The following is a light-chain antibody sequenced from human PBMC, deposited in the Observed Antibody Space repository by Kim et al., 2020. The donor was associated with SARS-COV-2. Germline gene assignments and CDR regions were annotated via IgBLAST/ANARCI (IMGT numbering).Light chain of an antibody. Sequence: EIVLTQSPATLSLSPGETATLSCRASQSVSSYLAWYQQKPGQAPRLLIYDASNRATGIPVRFSGSGSGTDFTLTISSLEPEDFASYYCQQRSNWPRTFGQGTKVDIK. CDR1: QSVSSY. V-gene: IGKV3-11*01. CDR2: DAS. J-gene: IGKJ1*01. CDR3: QQRSNWPRT.